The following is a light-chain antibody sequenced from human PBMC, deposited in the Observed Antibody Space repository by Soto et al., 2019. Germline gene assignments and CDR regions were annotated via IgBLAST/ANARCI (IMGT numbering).Light chain of an antibody. J-gene: IGLJ2*01. CDR1: KLGDKY. CDR2: QDS. V-gene: IGLV3-1*01. Sequence: SYELTQPPSVSVSPGQTASITCSGDKLGDKYACWYQQKPGQSPVLVIYQDSKRPSGIPERFSGSNSGNAATLTISGTQAMDEADYCCQEWDSSTVVVGGGTKLTVL. CDR3: QEWDSSTVV.